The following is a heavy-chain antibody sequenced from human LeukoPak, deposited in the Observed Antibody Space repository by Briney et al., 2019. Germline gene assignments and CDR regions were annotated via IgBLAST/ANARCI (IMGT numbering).Heavy chain of an antibody. D-gene: IGHD3-22*01. CDR3: ARGHHYYDSSAYYY. CDR1: GVTFISYW. Sequence: GGSLRLSCAASGVTFISYWMHWVRPAPGKGLVLVSRINSDGSTTSYAASVKGRFTISRDTAKNTLYLQMNSLRAEDTAVYYCARGHHYYDSSAYYYWGQGTLVTVSS. CDR2: INSDGSTT. V-gene: IGHV3-74*01. J-gene: IGHJ4*02.